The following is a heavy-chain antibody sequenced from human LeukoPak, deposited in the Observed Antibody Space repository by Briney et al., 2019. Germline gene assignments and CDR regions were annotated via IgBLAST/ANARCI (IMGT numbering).Heavy chain of an antibody. D-gene: IGHD6-13*01. CDR1: GGSISSSSYY. V-gene: IGHV4-39*07. Sequence: SETLSLTCTVSGGSISSSSYYCGWVRQPPGKGLEWIGSIYYSGSTYYNPSLKSRDTISVDTSKNQFSLKLSSVTAADTAVYYCGGFYSSSWQTVGYFDYWGQGTLVTVSS. CDR2: IYYSGST. J-gene: IGHJ4*02. CDR3: GGFYSSSWQTVGYFDY.